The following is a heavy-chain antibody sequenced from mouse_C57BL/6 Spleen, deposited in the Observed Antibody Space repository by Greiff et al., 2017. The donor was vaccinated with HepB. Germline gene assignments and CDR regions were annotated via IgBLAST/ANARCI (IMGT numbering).Heavy chain of an antibody. D-gene: IGHD1-1*01. V-gene: IGHV1-61*01. CDR2: IYPSDSET. CDR3: ARFSYYYGRDY. Sequence: QVQLKQPGAELVRPGSSVKLSCKASGYTFTSYWMDWVKQRPGQGLEWIGNIYPSDSETHYNQKFKDKATLTVDKSSSTAYMQLSSLTSEDSAVYYCARFSYYYGRDYWGQGTTLTVSS. J-gene: IGHJ2*01. CDR1: GYTFTSYW.